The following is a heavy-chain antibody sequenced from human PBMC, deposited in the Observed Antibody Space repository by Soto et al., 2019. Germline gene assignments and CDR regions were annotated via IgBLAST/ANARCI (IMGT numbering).Heavy chain of an antibody. CDR3: ARELRYYDFWSGYYTGYYYYGMDV. J-gene: IGHJ6*02. Sequence: GGSLRLSCAASGFTFSSYAMHWVRQAPGKGLEWVAVISYDGSNKYYADSVKGRFTISRDNSKNTLYLQMNSLRAEDTAVYYCARELRYYDFWSGYYTGYYYYGMDVWGHGTPITVSS. CDR1: GFTFSSYA. D-gene: IGHD3-3*01. CDR2: ISYDGSNK. V-gene: IGHV3-30-3*01.